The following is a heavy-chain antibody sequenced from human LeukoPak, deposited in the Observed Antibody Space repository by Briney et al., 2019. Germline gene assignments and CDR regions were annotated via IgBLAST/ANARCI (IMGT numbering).Heavy chain of an antibody. V-gene: IGHV3-23*01. CDR2: ISGTGGTT. J-gene: IGHJ4*02. Sequence: GGSLRLSCVAPGFTFSTYAMNWVRQAPGKGLEWVSSISGTGGTTYYADSVKGRFTISRDNSKNTLYLQMNSLRAEDTAVYYCAKDDVPSNWGALGLYDYWGQGTLVTVSS. CDR1: GFTFSTYA. CDR3: AKDDVPSNWGALGLYDY. D-gene: IGHD7-27*01.